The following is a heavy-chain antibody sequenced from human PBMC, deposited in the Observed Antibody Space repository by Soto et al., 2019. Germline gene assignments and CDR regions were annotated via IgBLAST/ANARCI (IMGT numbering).Heavy chain of an antibody. CDR2: INEDGSEE. CDR1: GFSISDYW. V-gene: IGHV3-7*01. J-gene: IGHJ4*02. Sequence: EVQMVESGGGLVQPGGSLRLSCAASGFSISDYWMSWVRQAPGKGLEWVGNINEDGSEENYVDSAKGRFTISRDNARNSLYLQMNSLRVEDTAVYYCCHTWVGGQGTLVTVSS. CDR3: CHTWV. D-gene: IGHD1-26*01.